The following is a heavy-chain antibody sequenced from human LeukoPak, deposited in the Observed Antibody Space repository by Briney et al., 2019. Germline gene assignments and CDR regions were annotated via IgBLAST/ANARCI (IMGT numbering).Heavy chain of an antibody. D-gene: IGHD3-9*01. CDR2: IYYSGST. J-gene: IGHJ4*02. CDR1: GGSISSYY. CDR3: ARVIRPPLTWGFDY. Sequence: WETLSLTCTVSGGSISSYYWSWIRQPPGKGLEWIGYIYYSGSTNYNPSLRSRVTISVDTSKNQFSLKLSSVTAADTAVYYCARVIRPPLTWGFDYWGQGTLVTVSS. V-gene: IGHV4-59*01.